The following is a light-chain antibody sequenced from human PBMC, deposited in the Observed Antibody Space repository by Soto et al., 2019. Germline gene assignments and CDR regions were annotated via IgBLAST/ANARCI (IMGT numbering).Light chain of an antibody. J-gene: IGKJ5*01. V-gene: IGKV1-16*02. Sequence: DIQMTQSPSSLSASVGDRVTITCRASQSISSYLNWYQQKPGKAPKSLIYGASSLQSGVPSKFIGSGSGTDFTLTISSLQPEDFATYYCQQYNSYPITFGQGTRLEIK. CDR2: GAS. CDR1: QSISSY. CDR3: QQYNSYPIT.